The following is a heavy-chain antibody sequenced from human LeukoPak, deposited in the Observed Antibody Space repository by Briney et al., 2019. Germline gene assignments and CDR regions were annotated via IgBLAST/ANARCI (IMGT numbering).Heavy chain of an antibody. Sequence: SETLSLTCTVSGGSISSYYWSWIRQPPGEGLEWIGYIYYSGSTNYNPSLKSRVTISVDTSKNQFSLKLSSVTAADTAVYYCARSSGVRYGMDVWGQGTTVTVSS. J-gene: IGHJ6*02. CDR3: ARSSGVRYGMDV. D-gene: IGHD3-10*01. V-gene: IGHV4-59*01. CDR2: IYYSGST. CDR1: GGSISSYY.